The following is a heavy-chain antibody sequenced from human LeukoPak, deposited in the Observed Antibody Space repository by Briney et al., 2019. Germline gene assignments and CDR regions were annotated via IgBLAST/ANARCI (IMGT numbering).Heavy chain of an antibody. Sequence: PSETLSLTCTVSGGSISSYYWSWIRQPPAKGLDWIGYIYYSGSSNYNPSLKSRVTISVDTSKNQFSLKLSSVTAADTAVYYCARVITTDYYYYYGMDVWGQGTTVTVSS. D-gene: IGHD4-11*01. J-gene: IGHJ6*02. CDR3: ARVITTDYYYYYGMDV. CDR2: IYYSGSS. CDR1: GGSISSYY. V-gene: IGHV4-59*01.